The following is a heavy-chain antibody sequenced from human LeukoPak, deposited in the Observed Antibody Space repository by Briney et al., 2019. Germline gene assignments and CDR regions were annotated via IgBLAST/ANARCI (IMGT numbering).Heavy chain of an antibody. CDR1: RFTFSSYS. CDR2: ISSSSSYI. J-gene: IGHJ4*02. V-gene: IGHV3-21*04. Sequence: PGGSLRLSCAASRFTFSSYSMNWVRQAPGKGLEWVSSISSSSSYIYYADSAKGRFTISRDNSKNTLYLQMNSLRAEDTAVYYCAKGSSSSSPVTRRSGAFDYWGQGTLVTVSS. D-gene: IGHD6-6*01. CDR3: AKGSSSSSPVTRRSGAFDY.